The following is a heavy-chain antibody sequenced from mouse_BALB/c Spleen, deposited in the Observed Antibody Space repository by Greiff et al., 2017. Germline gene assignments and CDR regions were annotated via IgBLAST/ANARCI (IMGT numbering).Heavy chain of an antibody. CDR2: IYPGDGDT. V-gene: IGHV1-82*01. J-gene: IGHJ4*01. CDR3: ARDYYDYPYAMDY. CDR1: GYAFSSSW. Sequence: VQLQQSGPELVKPGASVKISCKASGYAFSSSWMNWVKQRPGQGLEWIGRIYPGDGDTNYNGKFKGKATLTADKSSSTAYMQLSSLTSVDSAVYFCARDYYDYPYAMDYWGQGTSVTVSS. D-gene: IGHD2-4*01.